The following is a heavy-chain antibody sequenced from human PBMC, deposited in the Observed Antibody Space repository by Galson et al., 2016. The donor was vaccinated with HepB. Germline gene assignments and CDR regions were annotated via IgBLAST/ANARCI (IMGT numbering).Heavy chain of an antibody. V-gene: IGHV4-61*02. CDR1: DDSINSGSYY. CDR2: IHISGST. J-gene: IGHJ4*02. CDR3: ARASAEWFPISFYFNL. Sequence: TLSLTCNVSDDSINSGSYYWSWIRQPAGKGLEWIGRIHISGSTNYNSSLRSRVALSIDTSKNQFSLKLSSVTAADTAVYYCARASAEWFPISFYFNLWGQGTLVTVSS. D-gene: IGHD3-3*01.